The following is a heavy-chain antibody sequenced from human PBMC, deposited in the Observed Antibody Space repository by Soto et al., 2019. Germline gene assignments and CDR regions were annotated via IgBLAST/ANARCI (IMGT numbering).Heavy chain of an antibody. J-gene: IGHJ6*02. D-gene: IGHD2-15*01. Sequence: ASVKVSCKASGYTFTSYGISWVRQAPGQGPEWMGWISAYNGNTNYAQKLQGRVTMTTDTSTSTAYMELRSLRSDDTAVYYCARDLGTGAIVVVVAATGYYGMDVWRQGTTVTVSS. CDR1: GYTFTSYG. CDR3: ARDLGTGAIVVVVAATGYYGMDV. V-gene: IGHV1-18*01. CDR2: ISAYNGNT.